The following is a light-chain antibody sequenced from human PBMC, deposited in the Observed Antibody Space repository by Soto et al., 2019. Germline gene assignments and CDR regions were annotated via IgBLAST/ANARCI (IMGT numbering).Light chain of an antibody. Sequence: DIPITQSPSTLSASVGDRVTITCRASQSISSWLAWYQQKPGKAPKLLIYDASSLESGVPSRFSGSGSGTEFTLTISSLQPDDFATHYCQQYNSYGTFGQGTKVDIK. CDR2: DAS. CDR3: QQYNSYGT. CDR1: QSISSW. V-gene: IGKV1-5*01. J-gene: IGKJ1*01.